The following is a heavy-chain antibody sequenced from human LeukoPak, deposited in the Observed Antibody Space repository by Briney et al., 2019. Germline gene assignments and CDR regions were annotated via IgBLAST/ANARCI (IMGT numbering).Heavy chain of an antibody. V-gene: IGHV4-59*01. D-gene: IGHD4-17*01. CDR1: GGSISSYY. CDR2: IYYSGST. J-gene: IGHJ4*02. CDR3: ARVFIPDYGDYLYYFDY. Sequence: SETLSLTCTVSGGSISSYYWSWIRQPPGKRLEWIGYIYYSGSTNYNPSLKSRVTISVDTSKNQFSLKLSSVTAADTAVYYCARVFIPDYGDYLYYFDYWGQGTLVTVSS.